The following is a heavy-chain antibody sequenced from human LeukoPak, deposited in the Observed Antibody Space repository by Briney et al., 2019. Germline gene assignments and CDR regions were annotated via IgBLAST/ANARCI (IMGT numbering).Heavy chain of an antibody. J-gene: IGHJ4*02. Sequence: GGSLRLSCAASGFTFSSYGMSWVRQAPGKGLEWVSAISGSGGSTYYADSVKGRFTISRDNSKNTLYLQMNSLRAEDTAVYYCAKDRSAIYYGSGSYGGYWGQGTLVTVSS. CDR1: GFTFSSYG. V-gene: IGHV3-23*01. CDR3: AKDRSAIYYGSGSYGGY. D-gene: IGHD3-10*01. CDR2: ISGSGGST.